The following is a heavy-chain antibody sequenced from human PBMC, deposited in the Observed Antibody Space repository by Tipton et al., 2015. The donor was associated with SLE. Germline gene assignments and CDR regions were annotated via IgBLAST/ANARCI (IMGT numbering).Heavy chain of an antibody. CDR1: GYSISSAYY. CDR2: IYHSGT. D-gene: IGHD3-3*01. CDR3: ARYDFWSGFDY. V-gene: IGHV4-38-2*02. Sequence: TLSLTCSVSGYSISSAYYWGWIRQPPGKGLEWIGNIYHSGTYYNPSLKSRVTISVDTSKNQFSLNLSSVTAADTAVYYCARYDFWSGFDYWGQGTLVTVSS. J-gene: IGHJ4*02.